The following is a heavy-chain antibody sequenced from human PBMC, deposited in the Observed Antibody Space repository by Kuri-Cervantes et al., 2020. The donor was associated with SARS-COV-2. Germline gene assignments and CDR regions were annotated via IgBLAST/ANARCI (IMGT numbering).Heavy chain of an antibody. D-gene: IGHD4-23*01. CDR2: IYYSGST. J-gene: IGHJ4*02. V-gene: IGHV4-59*01. CDR1: GGSFSGYY. CDR3: ARINYGGNPFDY. Sequence: SETLSLTCAVYGGSFSGYYWGWIRQPPGEGLEWIGYIYYSGSTNYNPSLKSRVTISVDTSKNQFSLKLSSVTAADTAVYYCARINYGGNPFDYWGQGTLVTVSS.